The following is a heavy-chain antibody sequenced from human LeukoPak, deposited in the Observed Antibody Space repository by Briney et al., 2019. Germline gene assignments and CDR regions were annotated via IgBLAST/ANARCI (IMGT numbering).Heavy chain of an antibody. Sequence: PGRSLRLFCAASGFIFSSYDMYWVRQAPGKGLEWVAVISNDGNNKQYADSVKGRFTISRDNSKNTLYLQMNSLRADDTAVYHCAKDGLMRFFDYWGQGTLVTVSS. CDR1: GFIFSSYD. V-gene: IGHV3-30*18. J-gene: IGHJ4*02. D-gene: IGHD2-8*01. CDR3: AKDGLMRFFDY. CDR2: ISNDGNNK.